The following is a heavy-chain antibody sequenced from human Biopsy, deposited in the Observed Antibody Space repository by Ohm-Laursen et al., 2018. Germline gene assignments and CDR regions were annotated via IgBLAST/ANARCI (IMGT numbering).Heavy chain of an antibody. CDR3: ATKLTGYFHH. V-gene: IGHV1-69*06. D-gene: IGHD3-9*01. CDR2: NIPILGTG. Sequence: SVKVSCKAPGGTFSNYGVNWVRQAPGQGLEWLGGNIPILGTGNYAQKFQDRVTVAADTSASTATMELRSLRSDDTAVYYCATKLTGYFHHWSQGTLVIVSS. CDR1: GGTFSNYG. J-gene: IGHJ1*01.